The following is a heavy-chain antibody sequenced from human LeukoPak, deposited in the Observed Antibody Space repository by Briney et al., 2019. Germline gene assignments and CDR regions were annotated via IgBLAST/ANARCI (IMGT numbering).Heavy chain of an antibody. J-gene: IGHJ3*02. CDR2: ISGRGGSP. D-gene: IGHD3-22*01. CDR1: GFTFSSYA. Sequence: GGSLRLSCAASGFTFSSYAMSGVREAPGKGLEGVSAISGRGGSPYYADPVTGRFTISRDNSKNPLYMKINSLRAEATAVYYCAKDTHRITMIVVVTVGAFDIWGQGTMVTVSS. CDR3: AKDTHRITMIVVVTVGAFDI. V-gene: IGHV3-23*01.